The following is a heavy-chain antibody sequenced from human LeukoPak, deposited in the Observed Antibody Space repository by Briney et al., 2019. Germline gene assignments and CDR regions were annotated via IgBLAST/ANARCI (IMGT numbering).Heavy chain of an antibody. V-gene: IGHV3-23*01. Sequence: GGSLRLSCAASGFTFSSYAMSWVRQAPGKGLEWVSAISGSGGSTYYADSVRGRFTISRDNSKNTLYLQMNSLRAEDTAIYYCAKSRSEVVVAAANYWGQGTLITVSS. CDR2: ISGSGGST. CDR1: GFTFSSYA. CDR3: AKSRSEVVVAAANY. J-gene: IGHJ4*02. D-gene: IGHD2-15*01.